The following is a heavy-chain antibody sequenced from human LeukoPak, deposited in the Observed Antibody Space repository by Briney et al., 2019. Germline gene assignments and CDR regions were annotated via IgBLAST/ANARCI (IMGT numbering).Heavy chain of an antibody. CDR2: INHSGST. Sequence: GSLRLSCAASGFTFSDYYMSWIRQPPGKGLEWIGEINHSGSTNYNPSLKSRVTISVDTSKNQFSLKLSSVTAADTAVYYCARHSTFFGVVIIKGRVRGPFDYWGQGTLVTVSS. CDR1: GFTFSDYY. D-gene: IGHD3-3*01. V-gene: IGHV4-34*01. J-gene: IGHJ4*02. CDR3: ARHSTFFGVVIIKGRVRGPFDY.